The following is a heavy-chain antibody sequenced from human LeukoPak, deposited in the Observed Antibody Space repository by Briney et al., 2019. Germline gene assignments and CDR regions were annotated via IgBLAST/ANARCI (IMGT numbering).Heavy chain of an antibody. D-gene: IGHD6-13*01. CDR2: IIPIFGTA. J-gene: IGHJ5*02. Sequence: SVKVSCKASGGTFSSYAISWVRQAPGQGLEWMGGIIPIFGTANYAQKFQGRVTITADESTSTAYMELSSLRSEDTAVYYCARVVGSSSWSGWFDPWGQGTLVTVSS. CDR1: GGTFSSYA. CDR3: ARVVGSSSWSGWFDP. V-gene: IGHV1-69*13.